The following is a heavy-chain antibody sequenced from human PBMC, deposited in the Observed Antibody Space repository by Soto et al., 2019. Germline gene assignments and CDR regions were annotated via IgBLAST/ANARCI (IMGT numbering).Heavy chain of an antibody. J-gene: IGHJ4*02. CDR3: SRIKTSSDGLGGLAR. CDR2: INPNNGDT. V-gene: IGHV1-2*02. D-gene: IGHD3-3*01. CDR1: GYTVTSYV. Sequence: AKVGSKASGYTVTSYVVHLSRKTPGQGLEWMGWINPNNGDTNYAQNFQGRVTMTRDTSINTAYMELSRLRSDDTAVYYCSRIKTSSDGLGGLARRGWGAVVTVSS.